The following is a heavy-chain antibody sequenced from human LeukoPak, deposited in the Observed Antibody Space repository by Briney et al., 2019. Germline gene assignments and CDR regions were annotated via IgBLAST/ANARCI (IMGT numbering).Heavy chain of an antibody. D-gene: IGHD4-17*01. CDR1: GGTFSSYA. Sequence: ASVKVSCKASGGTFSSYAISWVRQAPGQGLEWMGGIIPIFGTANYAQKFQGRVTITADESTSTAYMELSSLRSEDTAVYYCARDGGPKDYGDYGPSDAFDIWGQGTMVTVSS. J-gene: IGHJ3*02. CDR2: IIPIFGTA. CDR3: ARDGGPKDYGDYGPSDAFDI. V-gene: IGHV1-69*13.